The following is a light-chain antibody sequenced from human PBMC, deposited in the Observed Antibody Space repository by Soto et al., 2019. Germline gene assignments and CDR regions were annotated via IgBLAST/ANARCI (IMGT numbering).Light chain of an antibody. CDR1: ASTIGRNY. CDR3: AAWDDNLSGLYV. Sequence: SGLTQSPSASGTPGQRVTISCSGSASTIGRNYVYWYQQLPGTAPKLLIYRNSQRPSGVPDRFSGSKSGTSASLAISGLRSEDEADYYCAAWDDNLSGLYVFGAGTKVTVL. CDR2: RNS. J-gene: IGLJ1*01. V-gene: IGLV1-47*01.